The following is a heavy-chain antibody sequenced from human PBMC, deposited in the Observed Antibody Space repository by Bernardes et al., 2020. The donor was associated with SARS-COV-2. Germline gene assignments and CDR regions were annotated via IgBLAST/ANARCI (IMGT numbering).Heavy chain of an antibody. D-gene: IGHD6-6*01. J-gene: IGHJ6*04. V-gene: IGHV1-8*01. CDR1: GYTFTSYD. CDR3: ARVLEYSSHLPQNYYYYYGMDV. Sequence: ASVKVSCKASGYTFTSYDINWVRQATGQGLEWMGWMNPNSGNTGYAQKFQGRVTMTRNTSISTAYMELSSLRSEDTAVYYCARVLEYSSHLPQNYYYYYGMDVWGEGTTVTVSA. CDR2: MNPNSGNT.